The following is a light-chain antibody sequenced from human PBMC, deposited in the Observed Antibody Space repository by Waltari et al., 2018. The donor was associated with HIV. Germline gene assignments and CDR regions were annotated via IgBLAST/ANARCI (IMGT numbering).Light chain of an antibody. CDR3: QQYQSYSLFM. J-gene: IGKJ1*01. CDR2: RAS. V-gene: IGKV1-5*03. CDR1: QTIDNY. Sequence: DVQVTQLPSTLTASAGDRVSITCRVRQTIDNYVAWYQQRPGEAPNLLIYRASTLERGVPSRFSGSGSGTDFTLTINNLQPNDSATYYCQQYQSYSLFMFGPGTKVEIK.